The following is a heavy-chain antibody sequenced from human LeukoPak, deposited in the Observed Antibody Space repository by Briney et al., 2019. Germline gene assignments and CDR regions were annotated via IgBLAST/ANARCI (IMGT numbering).Heavy chain of an antibody. J-gene: IGHJ6*03. V-gene: IGHV3-11*04. CDR3: TRDVRLRHKYYYMDV. CDR2: ITNSGSTT. CDR1: GFTFSDYY. Sequence: GGSLRLSCVASGFTFSDYYMSWIRQAPGKGLEWLSYITNSGSTTFYADSVKGRFSISRDNANNSLFLQMNSLRAEDTAVYYCTRDVRLRHKYYYMDVWGKGTTVTVSS. D-gene: IGHD4-17*01.